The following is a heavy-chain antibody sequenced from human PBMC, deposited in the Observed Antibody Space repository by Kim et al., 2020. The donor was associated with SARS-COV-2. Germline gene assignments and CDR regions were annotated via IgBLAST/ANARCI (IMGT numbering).Heavy chain of an antibody. D-gene: IGHD6-13*01. V-gene: IGHV3-30*18. CDR3: AKDLGYISIWSYYFDY. J-gene: IGHJ4*01. CDR2: ISYDGSNK. Sequence: GGSLRLSCAASGFTFSSYGMHWVRPAPGKGLEWVAVISYDGSNKYYADSVKGRFTISRDNSKNTLYLQMNSLRAEDTAVYYCAKDLGYISIWSYYFDY. CDR1: GFTFSSYG.